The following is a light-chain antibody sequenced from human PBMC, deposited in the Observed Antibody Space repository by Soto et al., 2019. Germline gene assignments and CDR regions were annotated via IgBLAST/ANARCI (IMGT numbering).Light chain of an antibody. CDR3: QQYDSTPPP. V-gene: IGKV3-20*01. CDR1: QSVNSNY. CDR2: GAS. J-gene: IGKJ1*01. Sequence: EIVLTQSPGTLSLSPGDRATLSCRASQSVNSNYLAWYQRKPGQAPRLLIYGASNRATDIPYRFSASGSGTDFTLTITRLEADDFAVYYCQQYDSTPPPFGQGTKVEV.